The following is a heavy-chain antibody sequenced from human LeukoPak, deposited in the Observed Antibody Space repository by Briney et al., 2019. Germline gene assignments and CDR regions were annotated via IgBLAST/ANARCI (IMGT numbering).Heavy chain of an antibody. CDR3: AREGITIFGVANSNWFDP. Sequence: GGSLRLSCAASGFIFSDHYMSWIRQSPGKGLEWVSYISGSGSTIHYADSVRGRFTISRDNAKNSLYLQMNSLRAEDTAVYYCAREGITIFGVANSNWFDPWGQGTLVTVSS. CDR2: ISGSGSTI. D-gene: IGHD3-3*01. V-gene: IGHV3-11*01. J-gene: IGHJ5*02. CDR1: GFIFSDHY.